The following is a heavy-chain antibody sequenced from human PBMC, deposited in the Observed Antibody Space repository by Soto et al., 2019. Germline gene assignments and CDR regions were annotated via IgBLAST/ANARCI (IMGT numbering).Heavy chain of an antibody. CDR3: ARASSCAYDSCAFDP. CDR1: GDSINTPHYY. J-gene: IGHJ5*02. D-gene: IGHD3-16*01. V-gene: IGHV4-61*01. Sequence: ETLSLTCTVSGDSINTPHYYWSWIRQSPGKGLEWIGYIYYSGSTNYNPSLKSRVTLSEDTSKNQFSLKLSSVTAADTAVYYCARASSCAYDSCAFDPWGQGTLVTVSS. CDR2: IYYSGST.